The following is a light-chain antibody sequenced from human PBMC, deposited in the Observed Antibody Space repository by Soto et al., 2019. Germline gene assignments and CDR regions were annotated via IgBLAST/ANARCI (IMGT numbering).Light chain of an antibody. Sequence: DIQMTQSPSSLSASVGSRVSITCRASQGINNYLAWYQQKPGKVPKVLIYAASTLQPGVPSRFSGSGSGTDFTLTISSLEPEDFAVYYCQQRSNWPFTFGQGTRLEIK. V-gene: IGKV1-27*01. CDR1: QGINNY. J-gene: IGKJ5*01. CDR2: AAS. CDR3: QQRSNWPFT.